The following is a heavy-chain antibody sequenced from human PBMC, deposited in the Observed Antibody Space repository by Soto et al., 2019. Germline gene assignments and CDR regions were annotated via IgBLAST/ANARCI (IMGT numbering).Heavy chain of an antibody. Sequence: PSETLSLTCAVSGYSISSGYYWAWIRQPPGQGLEWFGSISHSGSTYYNPSLESRVTISVHTSKNQFSLDLTSVTAADTAIYYCARVHISGHGVDYWGQGTLVTVS. D-gene: IGHD5-12*01. V-gene: IGHV4-38-2*01. CDR2: ISHSGST. CDR1: GYSISSGYY. J-gene: IGHJ4*02. CDR3: ARVHISGHGVDY.